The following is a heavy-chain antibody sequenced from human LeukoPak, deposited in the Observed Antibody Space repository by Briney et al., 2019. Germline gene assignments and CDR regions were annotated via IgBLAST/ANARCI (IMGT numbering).Heavy chain of an antibody. CDR2: INHSGST. D-gene: IGHD3-10*01. CDR1: GGSFSCYY. CDR3: ARGRGYGSGSYCY. J-gene: IGHJ4*02. V-gene: IGHV4-34*01. Sequence: VAVRLSCAVYGGSFSCYYWSWIRPPPGKGREWIGEINHSGSTNYNPSLKSRVTISVDTSKNQFSLKLSSVTAADTAVYYCARGRGYGSGSYCYWGQGTLVTVSS.